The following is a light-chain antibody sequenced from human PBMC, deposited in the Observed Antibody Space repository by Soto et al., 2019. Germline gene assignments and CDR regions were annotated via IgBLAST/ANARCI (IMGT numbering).Light chain of an antibody. V-gene: IGLV2-23*01. J-gene: IGLJ2*01. CDR3: CSYAGSSDVV. Sequence: QSALTQPASVSGSPGQSITISCTGTSSDVGSYNLVSWYQQHPGKAPKRMIYDGSKRPSGVSNRFSGSKSGNTASLTISGLQAEDEADYYCCSYAGSSDVVFGGGTKLTVL. CDR2: DGS. CDR1: SSDVGSYNL.